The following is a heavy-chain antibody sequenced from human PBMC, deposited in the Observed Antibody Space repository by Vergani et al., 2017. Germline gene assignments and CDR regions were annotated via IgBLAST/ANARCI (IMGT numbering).Heavy chain of an antibody. D-gene: IGHD1-7*01. CDR3: ARVATSLFSWKYAAFDI. CDR2: IWYDGSNK. Sequence: QVQLVESGGGVVQPGRSLRLSCAASGFTFSSSGMHWVRQAPGKGLEWVAVIWYDGSNKYYADSVKGRFTISRDNSKNTLYLQMNSLRAEDTAVYYCARVATSLFSWKYAAFDIWGQGTMVTVSS. V-gene: IGHV3-33*01. CDR1: GFTFSSSG. J-gene: IGHJ3*02.